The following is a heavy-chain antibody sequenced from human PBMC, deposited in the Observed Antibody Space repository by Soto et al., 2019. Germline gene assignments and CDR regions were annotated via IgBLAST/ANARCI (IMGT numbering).Heavy chain of an antibody. CDR3: ARDEGYYDFWSGFSNAMDV. V-gene: IGHV1-69*06. CDR2: ILPMLGTA. Sequence: SVKVSCKASGGTFSSHGVTWVRQAPGQGLEWMGGILPMLGTANYEQKFQGRLTITADKSTSTAYMELSSLRSEDTAVYYCARDEGYYDFWSGFSNAMDVWGQGTTVTVS. CDR1: GGTFSSHG. D-gene: IGHD3-3*01. J-gene: IGHJ6*02.